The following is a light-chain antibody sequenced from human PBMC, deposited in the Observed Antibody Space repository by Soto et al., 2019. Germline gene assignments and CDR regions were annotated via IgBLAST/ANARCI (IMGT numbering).Light chain of an antibody. V-gene: IGKV3-15*01. CDR1: QSVSSN. CDR2: GAS. CDR3: QQFHHWPST. J-gene: IGKJ2*01. Sequence: EIVMTQSPATLSVSPGERATLSCRASQSVSSNLAWFQQRPGQAPRLLIYGASTRASGFPARFSGSGSGTDFTLTISSLQSEDVSVYYCQQFHHWPSTFGPRSKLEIK.